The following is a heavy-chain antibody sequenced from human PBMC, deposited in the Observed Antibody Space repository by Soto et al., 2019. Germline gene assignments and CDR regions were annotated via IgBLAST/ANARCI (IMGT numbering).Heavy chain of an antibody. CDR3: ARSPLGYCSGGSCQYYYYYGMDV. CDR1: GYSFTSYW. Sequence: PGESLKISCKVSGYSFTSYWIGWVRQMPGKGLEWMGIIYPGDSDTRYSPSFQGQVTISADKSISTAYLQWSSLKASDTAMYYCARSPLGYCSGGSCQYYYYYGMDVWGQGTTVTVSS. D-gene: IGHD2-15*01. J-gene: IGHJ6*02. V-gene: IGHV5-51*01. CDR2: IYPGDSDT.